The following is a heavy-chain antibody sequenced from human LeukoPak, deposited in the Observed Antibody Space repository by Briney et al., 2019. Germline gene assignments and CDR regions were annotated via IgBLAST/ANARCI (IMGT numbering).Heavy chain of an antibody. D-gene: IGHD1-26*01. CDR1: GFTFNNYN. CDR2: ISDSSSYI. J-gene: IGHJ4*02. V-gene: IGHV3-21*01. CDR3: ARADLSGSYFHPHFLDY. Sequence: GGSLRLSCAASGFTFNNYNMNWVRQTPGKGLEWVSSISDSSSYIYYADSVGGRFTISRDNAKNSLYLQMNSLRAEDTAMYYCARADLSGSYFHPHFLDYWGQGTLITVSS.